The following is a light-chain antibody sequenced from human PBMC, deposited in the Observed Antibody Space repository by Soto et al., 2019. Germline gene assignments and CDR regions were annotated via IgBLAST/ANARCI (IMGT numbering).Light chain of an antibody. J-gene: IGKJ3*01. Sequence: DIVMTQSPDSLAVSLGERATINCKSSQSVLYSSNNLNYLAWYQQKPGQPPKLLIYWASTRESGVPDRFTGSGSATDFTLTISSLQAEDVADYYCLQYLGFPGTFGPGTKVHIK. CDR3: LQYLGFPGT. CDR2: WAS. CDR1: QSVLYSSNNLNY. V-gene: IGKV4-1*01.